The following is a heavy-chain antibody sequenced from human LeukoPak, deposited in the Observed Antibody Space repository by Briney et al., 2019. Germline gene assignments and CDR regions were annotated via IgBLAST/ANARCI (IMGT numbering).Heavy chain of an antibody. Sequence: GGSLRLSCSASGFTFSSYAMHWVRQAPGKGLECVSAITGDGGRTYYADSVKGRFTISRDNSKNALYLQMNSLRVEDTAVYYCAIDPNWGTHSWGQGVLVTVSS. CDR3: AIDPNWGTHS. CDR2: ITGDGGRT. J-gene: IGHJ4*02. V-gene: IGHV3-64*04. D-gene: IGHD7-27*01. CDR1: GFTFSSYA.